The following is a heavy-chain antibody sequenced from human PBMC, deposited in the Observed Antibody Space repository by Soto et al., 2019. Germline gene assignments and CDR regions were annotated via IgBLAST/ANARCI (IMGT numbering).Heavy chain of an antibody. CDR2: ISSNSAYI. J-gene: IGHJ5*02. D-gene: IGHD6-13*01. V-gene: IGHV3-21*01. Sequence: SGGSLRLSCAASGFTFRSFTMNWVRQAAGKGLEWVSTISSNSAYIYYTDALRGRFTISRDNAKNSLHLQMDSLRAEDTAVYYCTRDASRDSSARGWFDPWGPGTLVTVSS. CDR1: GFTFRSFT. CDR3: TRDASRDSSARGWFDP.